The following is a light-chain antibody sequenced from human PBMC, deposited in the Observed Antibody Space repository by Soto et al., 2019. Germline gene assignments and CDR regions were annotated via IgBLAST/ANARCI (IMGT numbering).Light chain of an antibody. CDR2: EVS. Sequence: QSALTQPASVSGSPGQSITISCTGTSSDIGGFNYVSWYQQHPGTAPKLIIYEVSNRPSGISNRFSGSKSGNTASLTISGLQAEDEADYYCSSYTTTSTLGVFGGGTKLT. J-gene: IGLJ3*02. V-gene: IGLV2-14*01. CDR1: SSDIGGFNY. CDR3: SSYTTTSTLGV.